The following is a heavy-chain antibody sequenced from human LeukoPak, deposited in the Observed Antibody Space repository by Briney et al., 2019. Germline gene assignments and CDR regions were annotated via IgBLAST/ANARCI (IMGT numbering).Heavy chain of an antibody. Sequence: ASVKVSCKASGGTFSSYAISWVRQAPGQGLEWMGGIIPIFGTANYAQKFQGRVTITADESTSTAYMELSSLRSEDTAVYYCAREARCGGGSCYSRPYYYYGMDVWGQGTTVTVSS. D-gene: IGHD2-15*01. CDR1: GGTFSSYA. J-gene: IGHJ6*02. CDR2: IIPIFGTA. CDR3: AREARCGGGSCYSRPYYYYGMDV. V-gene: IGHV1-69*13.